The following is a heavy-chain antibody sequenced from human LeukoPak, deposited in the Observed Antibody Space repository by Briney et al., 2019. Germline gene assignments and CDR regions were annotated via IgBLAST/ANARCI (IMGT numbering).Heavy chain of an antibody. CDR1: GFTFSSYW. V-gene: IGHV3-7*03. CDR2: IKQDGSEE. D-gene: IGHD6-13*01. J-gene: IGHJ4*02. Sequence: GRSLRLSCAASGFTFSSYWLTWVRQAPGKGLEWVANIKQDGSEENYVDSVKGRFSISRDNAKNSLYLQMNSLRVEDTAVYYCAREESGYRSSWYRDFGYWGQGTLVTVSS. CDR3: AREESGYRSSWYRDFGY.